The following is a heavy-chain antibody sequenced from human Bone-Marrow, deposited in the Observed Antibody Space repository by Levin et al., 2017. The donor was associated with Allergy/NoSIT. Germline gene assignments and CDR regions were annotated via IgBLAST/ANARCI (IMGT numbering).Heavy chain of an antibody. CDR1: GGSISSGAYY. CDR3: ARDRSGSGYYTDY. J-gene: IGHJ4*02. D-gene: IGHD3-22*01. Sequence: LRLSCTVSGGSISSGAYYWSWIRQPPGKGLEWIGYIYYSGSTHYNPSLKSRLTLSLDTSKNQFSLKLSSVTAADTAVYYCARDRSGSGYYTDYWGQGTLVTVSS. CDR2: IYYSGST. V-gene: IGHV4-30-4*01.